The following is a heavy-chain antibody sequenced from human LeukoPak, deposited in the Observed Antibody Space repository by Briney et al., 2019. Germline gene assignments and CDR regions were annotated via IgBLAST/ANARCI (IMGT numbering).Heavy chain of an antibody. V-gene: IGHV3-64D*09. Sequence: GGSLRLSCSASGFTFSTYGMHWVRQAPGKGLEYVSAISSNGGSTYYADSVKGRFTISRDNSKSTLYLQMSSPRAEDTAVYYCVVSYLYAFDIWGQGTMVTVSS. CDR1: GFTFSTYG. CDR3: VVSYLYAFDI. J-gene: IGHJ3*02. D-gene: IGHD5-18*01. CDR2: ISSNGGST.